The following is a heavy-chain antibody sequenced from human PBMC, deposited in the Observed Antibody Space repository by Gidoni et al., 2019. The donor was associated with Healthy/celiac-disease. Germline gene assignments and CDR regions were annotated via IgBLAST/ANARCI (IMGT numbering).Heavy chain of an antibody. Sequence: EVQLVESGGGLVKPGGSLRLSCAASGFTFSSYSMNWVRQAPGKGLEWVSSISSSSSYIYYADSVKGRFTISRDNAKNSLYLQMNSLRAEDTAVYYCARDGAVAGTPVDYWGQGTLVTVSS. J-gene: IGHJ4*02. CDR2: ISSSSSYI. D-gene: IGHD6-19*01. V-gene: IGHV3-21*01. CDR1: GFTFSSYS. CDR3: ARDGAVAGTPVDY.